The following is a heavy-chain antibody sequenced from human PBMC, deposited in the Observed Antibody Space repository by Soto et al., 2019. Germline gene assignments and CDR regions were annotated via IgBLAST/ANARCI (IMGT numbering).Heavy chain of an antibody. Sequence: QVQLQQWGAGLLKPSETLSLTCGVYGGSLSGYYWTWIRQPPGKGLEWIGQINRSGSTNYNPSLKSRVTISLDTSKNQFSLNLSSVTAADAAMYYCERVDYFDLNTYPYYFDFWGQGTLVTVSS. CDR3: ERVDYFDLNTYPYYFDF. V-gene: IGHV4-34*01. CDR2: INRSGST. CDR1: GGSLSGYY. J-gene: IGHJ4*02. D-gene: IGHD3-22*01.